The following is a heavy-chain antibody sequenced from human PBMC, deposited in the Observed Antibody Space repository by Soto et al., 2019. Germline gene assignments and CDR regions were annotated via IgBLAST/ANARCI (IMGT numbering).Heavy chain of an antibody. CDR3: ARRSYCSSTSCDKFFDY. CDR1: GFIFSNYG. CDR2: ISESGGST. D-gene: IGHD2-2*02. J-gene: IGHJ4*02. V-gene: IGHV3-23*01. Sequence: GGSLRLSCAASGFIFSNYGMNWVRQAPGKGLEWVSGISESGGSTYYSDSVKGRFTLSRDNSKNTIYLQVDSLRPDDTAVYYCARRSYCSSTSCDKFFDYWGQGTLVTVSS.